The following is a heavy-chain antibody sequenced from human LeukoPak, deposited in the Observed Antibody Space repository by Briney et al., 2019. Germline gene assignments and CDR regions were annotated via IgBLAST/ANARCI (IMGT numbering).Heavy chain of an antibody. V-gene: IGHV1-18*01. D-gene: IGHD3-16*01. Sequence: ASVKVSCKAFGYTFTNYGISWVRQAPGQGLEWMGWISGYNGNTNYAQKLQGRVTMTTDTSTSTVYMEMRSLRSDDTAVYYCARAVSLGENFDYWGQGTLVTVSS. CDR1: GYTFTNYG. CDR3: ARAVSLGENFDY. J-gene: IGHJ4*02. CDR2: ISGYNGNT.